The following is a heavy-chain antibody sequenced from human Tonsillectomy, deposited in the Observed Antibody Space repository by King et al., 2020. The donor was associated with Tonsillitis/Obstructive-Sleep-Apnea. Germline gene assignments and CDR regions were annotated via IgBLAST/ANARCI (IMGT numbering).Heavy chain of an antibody. D-gene: IGHD3-22*01. CDR2: ISAYNGNT. J-gene: IGHJ5*02. V-gene: IGHV1-18*01. CDR1: GYTFTNYG. Sequence: QLVQSGAEVKKPGASVKVSCKASGYTFTNYGISWVRQAPGQGLEWMGWISAYNGNTNYAQKLQGRVTMTTDPSTSTAYMELRSLRSDDTAVYYCARATYYNDDSGYYYGGDNWFDPWGQGTLVTVSS. CDR3: ARATYYNDDSGYYYGGDNWFDP.